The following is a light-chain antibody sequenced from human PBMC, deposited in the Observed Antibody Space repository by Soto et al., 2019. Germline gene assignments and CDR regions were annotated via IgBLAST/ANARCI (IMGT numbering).Light chain of an antibody. Sequence: DIQMTQSPSSLSASVGDGVTITCRASESISYYLNWYQHKAGQAPKLLIFAASTLQSGAPTRSTGGGSGTHFTLTISNLQPEDFATYYCQQSYSTPLTFGGGTKIEIK. CDR3: QQSYSTPLT. CDR1: ESISYY. J-gene: IGKJ4*01. V-gene: IGKV1-39*01. CDR2: AAS.